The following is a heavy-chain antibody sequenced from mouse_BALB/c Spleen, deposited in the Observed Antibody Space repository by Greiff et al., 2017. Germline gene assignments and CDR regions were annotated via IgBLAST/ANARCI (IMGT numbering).Heavy chain of an antibody. V-gene: IGHV5-17*02. Sequence: DVQLVESGGGLVQPGGSRKLSCAASGFTFSSFGMHWVRQAPEKGLEWVAYISSGSSTIYYADTVKGRFTISRDNPKNTLFLQMTSLRSEDTAMYYCARGNYRYDGGGYYAMDYWGQGTSVTVSS. CDR1: GFTFSSFG. CDR2: ISSGSSTI. J-gene: IGHJ4*01. D-gene: IGHD2-14*01. CDR3: ARGNYRYDGGGYYAMDY.